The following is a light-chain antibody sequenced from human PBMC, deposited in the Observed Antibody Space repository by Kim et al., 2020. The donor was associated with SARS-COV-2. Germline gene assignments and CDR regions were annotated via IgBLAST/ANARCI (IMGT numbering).Light chain of an antibody. CDR3: VAWDDGLHTWM. CDR2: DNN. Sequence: QSVVTQPPSVSGTPGQRVTISCSGTTSNIASNPVNWYQQVPGTAPKLLIYDNNRRPSGVPDRFSGSKSGTSASLAISGLESEDEADYYCVAWDDGLHTWMFGGGTQLTVL. J-gene: IGLJ3*02. V-gene: IGLV1-44*01. CDR1: TSNIASNP.